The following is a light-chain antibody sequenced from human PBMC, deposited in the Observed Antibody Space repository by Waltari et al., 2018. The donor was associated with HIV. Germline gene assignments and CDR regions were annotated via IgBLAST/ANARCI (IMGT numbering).Light chain of an antibody. CDR2: GAS. J-gene: IGKJ1*01. CDR1: QSVRGSY. CDR3: QRHDSPPWT. V-gene: IGKV3-20*01. Sequence: EFVLTQSPGTLSLSPGERATLSCRASQSVRGSYLAWYQQKPGQAPRLLIYGASRRAIGIPDRFSGSGSGTDFTLTISRLEPEDFAVYYCQRHDSPPWTFGQGTKVDIK.